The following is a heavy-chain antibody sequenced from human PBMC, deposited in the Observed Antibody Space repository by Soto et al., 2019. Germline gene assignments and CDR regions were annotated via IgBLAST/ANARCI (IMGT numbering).Heavy chain of an antibody. CDR1: GGSISSYY. V-gene: IGHV4-59*01. CDR2: IYYTGST. J-gene: IGHJ4*02. CDR3: ARETGGIDH. Sequence: SETLSLTCTVSGGSISSYYWSWIRQPPGKGLEWIGYIYYTGSTNYNPSLKSRVTISVDTSKNQFSLKLSSVTAADTAVYYCARETGGIDHWGQGTLVTVSS. D-gene: IGHD3-16*01.